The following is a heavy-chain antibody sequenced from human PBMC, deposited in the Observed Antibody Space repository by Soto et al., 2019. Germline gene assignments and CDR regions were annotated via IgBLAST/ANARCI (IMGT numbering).Heavy chain of an antibody. D-gene: IGHD4-17*01. CDR1: GGSISSSSYY. V-gene: IGHV4-39*07. J-gene: IGHJ3*02. CDR3: AKGSGDYDDAFDI. Sequence: PSETLSLTCTVSGGSISSSSYYWGWIRQPPGKGLEWIGSIYYSGSTYYNPSLKSRVTISVDTSKNQFSLKLSSVTAADTAVYYCAKGSGDYDDAFDIWGQGTMVTVSS. CDR2: IYYSGST.